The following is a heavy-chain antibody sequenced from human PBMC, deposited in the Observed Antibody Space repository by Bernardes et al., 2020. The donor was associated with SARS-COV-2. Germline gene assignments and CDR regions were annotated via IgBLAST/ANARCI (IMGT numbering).Heavy chain of an antibody. CDR3: ATELLRAVVNLDTFDV. D-gene: IGHD6-19*01. CDR2: ISGANGKA. CDR1: GYTFSDYA. V-gene: IGHV1-3*01. J-gene: IGHJ3*01. Sequence: ASVKVSCKASGYTFSDYAIHWVRQAPGQRLEWMGFISGANGKAQYSQSFQDKITITRDTSASTAYMEVSSLRSEDTAVYYCATELLRAVVNLDTFDVWGQGTMVTVS.